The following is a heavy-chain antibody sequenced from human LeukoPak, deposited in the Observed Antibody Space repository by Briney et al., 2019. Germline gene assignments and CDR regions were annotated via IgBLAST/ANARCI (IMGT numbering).Heavy chain of an antibody. D-gene: IGHD2-21*01. J-gene: IGHJ4*02. CDR1: GFTFSSYG. Sequence: GGSLRLSCAASGFTFSSYGMHWVRQAPGKGPEWVAFIRYDGSNKYYADSVRGRFTISRDNAKNSLYLQMNSLRADDTAVYFCATIPSTELNAYWGQGTLVTVSA. CDR2: IRYDGSNK. CDR3: ATIPSTELNAY. V-gene: IGHV3-30*02.